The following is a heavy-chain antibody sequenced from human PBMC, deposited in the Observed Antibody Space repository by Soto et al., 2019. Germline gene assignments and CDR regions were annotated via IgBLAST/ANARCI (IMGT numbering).Heavy chain of an antibody. CDR3: AREIMAADHFDY. CDR2: VHYSGNT. D-gene: IGHD6-13*01. CDR1: GGSIRSGDYY. J-gene: IGHJ4*02. V-gene: IGHV4-30-4*01. Sequence: QIQLHESGPGLVKPSQTLSLTCTVSGGSIRSGDYYWSWIRQTPERGLEWCGYVHYSGNTFYNPSLKSRATISLDTSRNQFSLNLSSVTAADSVVYYCAREIMAADHFDYWGQGALVTVSS.